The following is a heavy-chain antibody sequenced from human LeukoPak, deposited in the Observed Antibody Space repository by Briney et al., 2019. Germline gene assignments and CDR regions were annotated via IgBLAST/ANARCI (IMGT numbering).Heavy chain of an antibody. V-gene: IGHV4-61*02. CDR1: GGSISSGDYY. J-gene: IGHJ5*02. CDR3: ARLEYSSSRSWFDP. Sequence: PSQTLSLTCTVSGGSISSGDYYWSWIRQPAGKGLEWIGRIYTSGSTNYNPSLKSRVTMSVDTSKNQFSLKLSSVTAADTAVYYCARLEYSSSRSWFDPWGQGTLVTVPS. CDR2: IYTSGST. D-gene: IGHD6-6*01.